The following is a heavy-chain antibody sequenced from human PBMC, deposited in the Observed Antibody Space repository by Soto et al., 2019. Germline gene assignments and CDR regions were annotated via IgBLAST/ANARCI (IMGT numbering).Heavy chain of an antibody. CDR1: GFSLSTSGVG. J-gene: IGHJ6*02. Sequence: QITLKESGPTLVKPTQTLTLTCTFSGFSLSTSGVGVGWIRQPPGKALEWLALIYWDDDKRYSPSLKSRLTITKDTSNNQVVLTMTNMDPVDTATYYCARVTFLKSYYYYGMDVWGQGTTVTVSS. V-gene: IGHV2-5*02. CDR2: IYWDDDK. CDR3: ARVTFLKSYYYYGMDV. D-gene: IGHD3-16*01.